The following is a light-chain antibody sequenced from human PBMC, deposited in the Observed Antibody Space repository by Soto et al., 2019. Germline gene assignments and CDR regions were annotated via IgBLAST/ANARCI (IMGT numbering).Light chain of an antibody. CDR3: QQSENLASLT. CDR1: QDIKDY. CDR2: DAS. J-gene: IGKJ3*01. Sequence: DIQMTQSPTSLSASAGDRVTITCQASQDIKDYLNWYQQKPGKAPNLLIYDASNLEAGVPSRFRGGGSGTQFTLTINGLQPEDVAIYYCQQSENLASLTFGPGTKVDLK. V-gene: IGKV1-33*01.